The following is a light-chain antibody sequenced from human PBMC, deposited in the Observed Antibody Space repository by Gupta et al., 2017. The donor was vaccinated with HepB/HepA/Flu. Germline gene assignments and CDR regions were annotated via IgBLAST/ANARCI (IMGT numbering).Light chain of an antibody. J-gene: IGKJ1*01. Sequence: EIVLTQSPATLSLSPGERATLSCRASQSVSSYLAWYQQKPGQAPRLLIYDASNRATGIPARFSGSGSGTDFTLTISRLEPEDFAVYYCQQHSNSPRTFGQGTKVEIK. CDR2: DAS. CDR3: QQHSNSPRT. V-gene: IGKV3-11*01. CDR1: QSVSSY.